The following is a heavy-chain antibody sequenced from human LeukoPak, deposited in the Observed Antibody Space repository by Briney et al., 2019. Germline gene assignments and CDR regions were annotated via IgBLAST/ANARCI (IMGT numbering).Heavy chain of an antibody. CDR1: GYTFTSYG. Sequence: EASVKVSCKASGYTFTSYGISWVRQAPGQGLEWMGWISAYNGNTNYAQKLQGRVTMTTDTSTSIAYMELRSLRSDDTAVYYCARVGYCSSTSCYAGADYWGQGTLVTVSS. CDR2: ISAYNGNT. V-gene: IGHV1-18*01. J-gene: IGHJ4*02. CDR3: ARVGYCSSTSCYAGADY. D-gene: IGHD2-2*01.